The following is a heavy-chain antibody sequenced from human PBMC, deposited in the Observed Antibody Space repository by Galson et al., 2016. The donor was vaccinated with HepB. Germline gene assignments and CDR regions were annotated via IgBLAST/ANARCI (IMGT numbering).Heavy chain of an antibody. CDR2: ISGYTGNT. CDR1: GGSLINYA. Sequence: SVKVSCKASGGSLINYALNWVRQAPGQGLEWMGWISGYTGNTNYAQKLQGRVTMTTDTSTSTAYMELRSLRSDDTAVYYCARGRGFENWGQGTLVIVSS. D-gene: IGHD3-10*01. V-gene: IGHV1-18*01. CDR3: ARGRGFEN. J-gene: IGHJ4*02.